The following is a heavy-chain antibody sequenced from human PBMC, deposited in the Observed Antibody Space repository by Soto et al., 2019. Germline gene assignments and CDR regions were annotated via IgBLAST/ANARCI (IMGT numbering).Heavy chain of an antibody. V-gene: IGHV4-39*01. CDR3: ARLEGLATISYYFDY. Sequence: QLQLQESGPGLEKPSETLSLTGSVSGDSINSDNYYWRWIRQPPAKGLEWIGSIYYRGNTYYNPSLKTRVTISLDKSKSQFSLKLNSVTAADSAVYFCARLEGLATISYYFDYWGQGTLVTVSS. D-gene: IGHD3-9*01. CDR1: GDSINSDNYY. CDR2: IYYRGNT. J-gene: IGHJ4*02.